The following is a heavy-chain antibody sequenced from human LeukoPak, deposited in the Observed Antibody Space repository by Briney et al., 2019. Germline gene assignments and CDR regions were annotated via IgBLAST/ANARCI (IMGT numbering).Heavy chain of an antibody. CDR1: GFTFSSYG. J-gene: IGHJ4*02. Sequence: GGSLRLSCAASGFTFSSYGMHWVRQAPGKGLEWLAVIWYDGSNEFYADSVKGRFTISRDNSKNTLYLQMNSLRAEDTAVYYCARGRYYLDSWGQGALVTVSS. CDR2: IWYDGSNE. V-gene: IGHV3-33*01. CDR3: ARGRYYLDS.